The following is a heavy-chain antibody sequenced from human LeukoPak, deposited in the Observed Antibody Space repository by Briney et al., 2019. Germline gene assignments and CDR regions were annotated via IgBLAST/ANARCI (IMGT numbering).Heavy chain of an antibody. D-gene: IGHD2-21*01. Sequence: SETLSLTCTVSGXSISSYHWSWIRQPAGKGLEWIGSIYTSGSTNYNPSLKSRVTMSVDTSKNQFSLKLSSVTAADTAVYYCARDHAAFHGFDIWGQGTMVTVSS. V-gene: IGHV4-4*07. J-gene: IGHJ3*02. CDR1: GXSISSYH. CDR3: ARDHAAFHGFDI. CDR2: IYTSGST.